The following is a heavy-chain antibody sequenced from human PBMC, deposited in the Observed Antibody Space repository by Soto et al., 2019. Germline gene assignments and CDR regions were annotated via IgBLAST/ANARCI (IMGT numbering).Heavy chain of an antibody. CDR3: ARHPIPIFDT. CDR1: GGSISSGGYY. D-gene: IGHD3-3*01. CDR2: IYYSGST. V-gene: IGHV4-31*11. Sequence: QVQLQESGPGLVKPSQTLSLTCAVSGGSISSGGYYWSWIRQHPGKGLEWIGYIYYSGSTYYNPSIKSRVTISVDTSKIQFFLNLSSVTDADTAVYYCARHPIPIFDTWGQGILVTVSS. J-gene: IGHJ5*02.